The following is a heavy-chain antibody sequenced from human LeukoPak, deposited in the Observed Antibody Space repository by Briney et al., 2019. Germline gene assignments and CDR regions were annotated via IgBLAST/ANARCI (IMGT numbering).Heavy chain of an antibody. D-gene: IGHD6-13*01. CDR2: INPNSGGT. CDR3: AREQPRSYYVDV. V-gene: IGHV1-2*02. J-gene: IGHJ6*03. CDR1: GYTFTGYY. Sequence: GASVKVSCKASGYTFTGYYIHWVRQAPGQGLEWMGWINPNSGGTDYAQKFQGRVTMTSDMSTSTVYMELSSLTSEDTAVYYCAREQPRSYYVDVWGKGTTVTVSS.